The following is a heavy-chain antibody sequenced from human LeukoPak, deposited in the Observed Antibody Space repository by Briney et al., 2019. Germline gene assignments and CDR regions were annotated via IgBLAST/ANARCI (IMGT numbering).Heavy chain of an antibody. Sequence: PSETLSLTCTVSGGSISSGSYYWSWIRQPARKGLEWIGRIYTSGCTDYNPSLKSRVTILVDRSKNHFSLSLTSVTAADTAVYYCARHIVPSAEIEDAFDIWGQGTMVTVSS. V-gene: IGHV4-61*02. CDR3: ARHIVPSAEIEDAFDI. CDR1: GGSISSGSYY. J-gene: IGHJ3*02. D-gene: IGHD2-2*01. CDR2: IYTSGCT.